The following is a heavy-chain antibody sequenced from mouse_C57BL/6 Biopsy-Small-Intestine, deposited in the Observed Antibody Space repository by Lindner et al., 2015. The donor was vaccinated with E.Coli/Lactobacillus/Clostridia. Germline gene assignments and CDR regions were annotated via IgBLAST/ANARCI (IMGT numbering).Heavy chain of an antibody. CDR3: ARRGDYDGFDY. CDR1: GYAFSSSW. CDR2: IYPGDGDT. V-gene: IGHV1-82*01. Sequence: VQLQESGPELVKPGASVKISCKASGYAFSSSWMNWVKQRPGKGLEWIGRIYPGDGDTNYNGKFKGKATFTADTSSNTAYMQLSGLTTEDSAIYYCARRGDYDGFDYWGQGTTLTVSS. J-gene: IGHJ2*01. D-gene: IGHD2-4*01.